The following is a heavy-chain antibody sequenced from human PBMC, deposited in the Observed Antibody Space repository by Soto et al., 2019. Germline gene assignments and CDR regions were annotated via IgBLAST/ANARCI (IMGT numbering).Heavy chain of an antibody. J-gene: IGHJ1*01. CDR2: VYNSGST. Sequence: QVQLQESGPGLVKPSETLSLTCNVSGGSIRSYYWSWIRQPPGKGLEYIGHVYNSGSTIHSTSLKSRATISVDTSTNQFSLKLTSVTAADTAVYYCAGGSSLCWECFHHWGQGILITVSS. CDR1: GGSIRSYY. CDR3: AGGSSLCWECFHH. V-gene: IGHV4-59*01. D-gene: IGHD2-2*01.